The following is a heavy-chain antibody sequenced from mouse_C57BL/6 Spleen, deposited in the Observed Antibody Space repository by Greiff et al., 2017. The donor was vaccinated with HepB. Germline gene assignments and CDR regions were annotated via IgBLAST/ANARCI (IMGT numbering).Heavy chain of an antibody. D-gene: IGHD2-1*01. Sequence: EVQLQQSGAELVRPGASVKLSCTASGFNIKDDYMHWVKQRPEQGLEWIGWIDPENGDTEYASKFQGQATITADTSSNTAYLQLSSLTSEDTAVYYCTTWACGNLDYWGQGTTLTVSS. CDR2: IDPENGDT. CDR1: GFNIKDDY. V-gene: IGHV14-4*01. J-gene: IGHJ2*01. CDR3: TTWACGNLDY.